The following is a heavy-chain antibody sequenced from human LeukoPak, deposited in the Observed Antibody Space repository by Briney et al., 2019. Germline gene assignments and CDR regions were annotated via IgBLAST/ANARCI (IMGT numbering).Heavy chain of an antibody. Sequence: GRSLRLSCAASGFTFDDYAMHWVRQAPGKGLEWVSGISWNSGSIGYADSVKGRFTISRDNAKNSLYLQMNSLRAEDTALYYCAKVTGVYCSSTSCFRYFDYWGQGTLVTVSS. J-gene: IGHJ4*02. D-gene: IGHD2-2*01. CDR2: ISWNSGSI. CDR1: GFTFDDYA. V-gene: IGHV3-9*01. CDR3: AKVTGVYCSSTSCFRYFDY.